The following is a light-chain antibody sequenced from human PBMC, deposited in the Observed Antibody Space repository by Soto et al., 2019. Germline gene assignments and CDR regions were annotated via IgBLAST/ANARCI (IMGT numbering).Light chain of an antibody. V-gene: IGKV1-39*01. Sequence: DIPMSQSPSSLSASVGDRVTITCRASQSISNCLAWYQQKPGTAPKVLLYPASNLQGGVPSRFSGSGSGTDFTLTISSLQPEDFATYYCQQSYSTPQGLTFGGGTKVDIK. CDR3: QQSYSTPQGLT. J-gene: IGKJ4*01. CDR1: QSISNC. CDR2: PAS.